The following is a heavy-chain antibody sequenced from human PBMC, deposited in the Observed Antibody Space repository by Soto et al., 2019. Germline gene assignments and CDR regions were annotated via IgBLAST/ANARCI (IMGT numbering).Heavy chain of an antibody. CDR2: IYWDDDK. J-gene: IGHJ4*02. V-gene: IGHV2-5*02. Sequence: QIPLKESGPTLVKPTQTLTLTCTFSGFSLSTSGVGVGWIRQPPGKALEWLALIYWDDDKRYSPSLKSRLTITKDTSKHQVVLTMTNMYPVDTATYCCAHSREVSTHFDFWGQGTMVTVSS. CDR3: AHSREVSTHFDF. CDR1: GFSLSTSGVG.